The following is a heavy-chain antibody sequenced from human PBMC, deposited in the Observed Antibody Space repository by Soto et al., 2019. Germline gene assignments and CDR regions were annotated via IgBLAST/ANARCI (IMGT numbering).Heavy chain of an antibody. CDR1: GYTFTSYG. Sequence: ASVKVSCKASGYTFTSYGISWVRQAPGQGLEWMGRISAYNGNTNYAQKLQGRVTMTTDTSTSTAYMELRSLRSDDTAVYYCARDTRLEAAAGPSWFDPWGQGTLVTVSS. V-gene: IGHV1-18*04. CDR3: ARDTRLEAAAGPSWFDP. D-gene: IGHD6-13*01. CDR2: ISAYNGNT. J-gene: IGHJ5*02.